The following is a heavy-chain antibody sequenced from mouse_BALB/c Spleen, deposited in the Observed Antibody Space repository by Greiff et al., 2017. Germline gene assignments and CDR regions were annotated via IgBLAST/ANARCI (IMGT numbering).Heavy chain of an antibody. D-gene: IGHD1-1*01. J-gene: IGHJ1*01. CDR1: GYSITSDYA. CDR2: ISYSGST. CDR3: ARWRYYYGSDWYFDV. Sequence: EVKLEESGPGLVKPSQSLSLTCTVTGYSITSDYACNWIRQFPGNKLEWMGYISYSGSTSYNPSLKSRISITRDTSKNQFFLQLNSVTTEDTATYYCARWRYYYGSDWYFDVWGAGTTVTVSS. V-gene: IGHV3-2*02.